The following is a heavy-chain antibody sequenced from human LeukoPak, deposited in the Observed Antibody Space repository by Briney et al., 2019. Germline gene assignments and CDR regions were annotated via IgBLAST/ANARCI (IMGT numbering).Heavy chain of an antibody. Sequence: ASVTVSCKASGYTFTGYYMHWVRQAPGQGLEWMGWINPNSGGTNYAQKFQGWVTMTRDTSISTAYMELSRLRSDDTAVYYCARASIDYGDCVFDYWGQGTLVTVSS. CDR3: ARASIDYGDCVFDY. V-gene: IGHV1-2*04. CDR1: GYTFTGYY. D-gene: IGHD4-17*01. CDR2: INPNSGGT. J-gene: IGHJ4*02.